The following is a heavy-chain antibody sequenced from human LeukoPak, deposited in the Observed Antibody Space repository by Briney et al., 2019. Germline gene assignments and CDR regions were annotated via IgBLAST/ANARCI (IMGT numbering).Heavy chain of an antibody. D-gene: IGHD3-10*01. V-gene: IGHV4-34*01. CDR2: INHSGST. CDR3: ARGVDYYGSGSYSYYYYYMDV. Sequence: SETLSLTCAVYGGSFSGYYWSWIRQPPGKGLEWIGEINHSGSTNYNPSLKSRVTISVDTSKNQFSLKLSSVTAADTAVYYCARGVDYYGSGSYSYYYYYMDVWVKGTTVTVSS. CDR1: GGSFSGYY. J-gene: IGHJ6*03.